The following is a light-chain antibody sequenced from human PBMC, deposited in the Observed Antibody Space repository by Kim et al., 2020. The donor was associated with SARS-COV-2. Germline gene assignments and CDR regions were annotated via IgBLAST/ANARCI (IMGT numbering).Light chain of an antibody. Sequence: QSVLTQPASLSGSPGQSITISCTGTSSDVGSYNLVSCYQQHPGKAPKLIIYEVNKRPSGVSTRFFGSKSGNTASLTISGLQAEDEADYYCCAYAGSGIRAVLFGGGTQLTVL. CDR1: SSDVGSYNL. CDR2: EVN. J-gene: IGLJ2*01. CDR3: CAYAGSGIRAVL. V-gene: IGLV2-23*02.